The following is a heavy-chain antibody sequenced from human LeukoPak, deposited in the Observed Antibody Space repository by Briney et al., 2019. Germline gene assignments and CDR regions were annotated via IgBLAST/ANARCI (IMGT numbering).Heavy chain of an antibody. D-gene: IGHD6-13*01. Sequence: PSQTLSLTCTVSGGSISSGGYYWSWIRQPPGKGLEWIGYIYHSGSTYYNPSLKSRVTISVDRPKNQFSLKLSSVTAADTAVYYCARDLVRYYFDYWGQGTLVTVSS. CDR2: IYHSGST. J-gene: IGHJ4*02. CDR3: ARDLVRYYFDY. V-gene: IGHV4-30-2*01. CDR1: GGSISSGGYY.